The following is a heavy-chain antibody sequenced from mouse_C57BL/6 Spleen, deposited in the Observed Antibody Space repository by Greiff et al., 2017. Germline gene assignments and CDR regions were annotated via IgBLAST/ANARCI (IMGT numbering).Heavy chain of an antibody. CDR3: ARNYYGSSPHYFDY. CDR2: IYPGDGDT. V-gene: IGHV1-82*01. J-gene: IGHJ2*01. Sequence: VQLQQSGPELVKPGASVKISCKASGYAFSSSWMNWVKQRPGKGLEWIGRIYPGDGDTNYNGKFKGKATLTEDKSSSTAYMQLSSLTSEDSAVYFCARNYYGSSPHYFDYWGQGTTLTVSS. CDR1: GYAFSSSW. D-gene: IGHD1-1*01.